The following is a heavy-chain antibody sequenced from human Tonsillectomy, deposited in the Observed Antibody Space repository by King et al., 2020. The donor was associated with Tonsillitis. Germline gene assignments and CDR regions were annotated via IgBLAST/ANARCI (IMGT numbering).Heavy chain of an antibody. CDR3: ARVNYYDSSGYLPSFDY. Sequence: VQLQESGPGLVKPSQTLSLTCTVSGGSISSGGYYWSWIRQHPGKGLEWIGNIYYSGSTYYNPSLKSRVTISVDTSKNQFSLKLSSVTAADTAVYYCARVNYYDSSGYLPSFDYWGQGTLVTVSS. J-gene: IGHJ4*02. D-gene: IGHD3-22*01. CDR1: GGSISSGGYY. V-gene: IGHV4-31*03. CDR2: IYYSGST.